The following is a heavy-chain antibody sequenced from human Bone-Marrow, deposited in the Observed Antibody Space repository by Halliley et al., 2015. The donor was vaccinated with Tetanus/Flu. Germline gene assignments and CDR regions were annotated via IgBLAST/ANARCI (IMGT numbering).Heavy chain of an antibody. J-gene: IGHJ4*02. V-gene: IGHV4-59*12. CDR2: IFYSGST. Sequence: KGLEGIANIFYSGSTNYNPSLNGRVTISLDTSMSHFSLKLSSVTSADTAVYYCAGGSGWTAENWGQGTLVTVSS. D-gene: IGHD6-19*01. CDR3: AGGSGWTAEN.